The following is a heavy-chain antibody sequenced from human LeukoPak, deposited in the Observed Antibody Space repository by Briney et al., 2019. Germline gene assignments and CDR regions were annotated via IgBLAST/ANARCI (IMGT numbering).Heavy chain of an antibody. Sequence: KTSETLSLTCTVSGVSISSYYWSWIRQHPGKGLEWIGYIYYSGSTYYNPSLKSRVTISVDTSKNQFSLKLSSVTAADTAVYYCARISHGITIFGAVIPHYGMDVWGQGTTVTVSS. D-gene: IGHD3-3*01. V-gene: IGHV4-59*06. J-gene: IGHJ6*02. CDR3: ARISHGITIFGAVIPHYGMDV. CDR2: IYYSGST. CDR1: GVSISSYY.